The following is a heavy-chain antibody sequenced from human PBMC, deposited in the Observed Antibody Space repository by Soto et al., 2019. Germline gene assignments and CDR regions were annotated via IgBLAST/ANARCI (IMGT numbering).Heavy chain of an antibody. CDR2: IDYSSSYM. CDR1: GFSFSTYS. V-gene: IGHV3-21*02. CDR3: ARRYCSTTNCYAFDS. D-gene: IGHD2-2*01. J-gene: IGHJ4*02. Sequence: EVQLVESGGGLVKPGGSLRLSCAASGFSFSTYSMNWVRQAPGRGLEWVSSIDYSSSYMYYADSVKGGFTISRDNAKNALYLQMNSLRDEDTAVYYCARRYCSTTNCYAFDSWGQGTLVTVSS.